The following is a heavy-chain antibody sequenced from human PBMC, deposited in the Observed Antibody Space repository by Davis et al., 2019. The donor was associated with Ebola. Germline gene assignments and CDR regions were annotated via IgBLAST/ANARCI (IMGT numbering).Heavy chain of an antibody. J-gene: IGHJ6*04. D-gene: IGHD2-21*01. CDR3: ARPAHITLYGMDV. CDR2: ISPDGGRT. V-gene: IGHV3-74*01. CDR1: GFTFSGYW. Sequence: HTGGSLRLSCAASGFTFSGYWVHWVRQAPGKGPVWVSRISPDGGRTGYADSVKGRFTISRDNAKNSLYLQMNSLRAEDTAVYYCARPAHITLYGMDVWGKGTTVTVSS.